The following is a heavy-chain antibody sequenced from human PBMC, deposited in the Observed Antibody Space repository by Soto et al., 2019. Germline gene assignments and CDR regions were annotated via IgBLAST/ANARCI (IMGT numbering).Heavy chain of an antibody. CDR1: GSSISSGHY. V-gene: IGHV4-38-2*01. J-gene: IGHJ4*02. Sequence: SETLSLTCAVSGSSISSGHYWCWIRQPPGQGLEWIGSIYHSGSTYYNPSLKSRVTISVDKSKKQFSLKLRSVTAADTAVYYCARGSVYDYVWNWGQGTLVTVSS. CDR3: ARGSVYDYVWN. D-gene: IGHD3-16*01. CDR2: IYHSGST.